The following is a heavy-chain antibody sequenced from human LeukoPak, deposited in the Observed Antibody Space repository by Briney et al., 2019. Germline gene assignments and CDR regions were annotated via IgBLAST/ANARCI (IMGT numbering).Heavy chain of an antibody. CDR3: ARARIAVAGIVDY. J-gene: IGHJ4*02. D-gene: IGHD6-19*01. CDR1: GGSFSGYY. CDR2: INHSGST. Sequence: SETLSLTCAVYGGSFSGYYWSWIRQPPGKGLEWIGEINHSGSTNYNPSLKSRVTISVDTSKNQFSLKLSSVTAEDTAVYYCARARIAVAGIVDYWGQGTLVTVSS. V-gene: IGHV4-34*01.